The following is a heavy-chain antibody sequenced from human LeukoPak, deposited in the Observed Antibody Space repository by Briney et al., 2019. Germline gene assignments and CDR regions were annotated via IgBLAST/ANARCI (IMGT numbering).Heavy chain of an antibody. Sequence: SETLSLTCTVSGGSISSGDYYWSWLRQPPGTGLEWIGYIYYSGSTYYNPSLKSRVTISVDTSKNQFSLKLSSVTAADTAVYYCAREVLPAANYYGMDVWGQGTTVTVSS. V-gene: IGHV4-30-4*01. D-gene: IGHD2-2*01. CDR2: IYYSGST. CDR1: GGSISSGDYY. CDR3: AREVLPAANYYGMDV. J-gene: IGHJ6*02.